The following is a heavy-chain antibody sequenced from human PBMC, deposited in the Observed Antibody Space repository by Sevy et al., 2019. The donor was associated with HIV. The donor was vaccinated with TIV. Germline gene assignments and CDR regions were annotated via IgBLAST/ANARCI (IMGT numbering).Heavy chain of an antibody. CDR1: GYTFTSYG. J-gene: IGHJ6*02. D-gene: IGHD3-3*01. Sequence: ASVKVSCKASGYTFTSYGISWVRQAPGQGLEWMGWISAYNGNTNYAQKLQGRVTMTTDTSTSTAYMELRSLRSDDTGVYYCAREYTPPTIFGVVIANYYGMDVWGQGTTVTVSS. CDR3: AREYTPPTIFGVVIANYYGMDV. CDR2: ISAYNGNT. V-gene: IGHV1-18*01.